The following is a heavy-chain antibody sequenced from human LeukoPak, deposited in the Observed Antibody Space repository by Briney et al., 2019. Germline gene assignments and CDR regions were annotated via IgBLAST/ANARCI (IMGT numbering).Heavy chain of an antibody. D-gene: IGHD6-13*01. CDR3: ARDGAAAPYSEASDY. V-gene: IGHV1-2*02. J-gene: IGHJ4*02. CDR2: INPNSGGT. CDR1: GYTFTGYY. Sequence: ASVKVSCKASGYTFTGYYMHWVRQAPGQGLEWMGWINPNSGGTNYAQKFQGRVTMTRDTSISTAYMELSRLRSDDTAVYYCARDGAAAPYSEASDYWGQGTQVTVSS.